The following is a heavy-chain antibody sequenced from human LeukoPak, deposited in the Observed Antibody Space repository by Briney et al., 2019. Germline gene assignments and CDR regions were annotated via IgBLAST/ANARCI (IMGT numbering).Heavy chain of an antibody. J-gene: IGHJ4*02. CDR3: ASGSGWQVDY. V-gene: IGHV4-4*07. Sequence: SETLSLTCTVSGGSISSYYWSWIRQPAGRGLEWIGRVYISDSGSTNYNPSLKSRVTMSVDTSKNQFSLKLSSMTAADTAVYYCASGSGWQVDYWGQGILVTVSS. D-gene: IGHD6-19*01. CDR2: VYISDSGST. CDR1: GGSISSYY.